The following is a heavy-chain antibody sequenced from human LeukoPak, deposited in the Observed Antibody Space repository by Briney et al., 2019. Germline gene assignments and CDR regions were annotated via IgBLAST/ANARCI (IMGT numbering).Heavy chain of an antibody. CDR3: ARQRAGFTVTTSDY. J-gene: IGHJ4*02. V-gene: IGHV3-48*01. Sequence: GGSLRLSCAASGFIFTSYSMNWVLQAPGKGLEWVSYISSSSSTIYYADSVKGRFTISRDNAKNSLYLQMNSLRAEDTAVYYCARQRAGFTVTTSDYWGQGTLVTVSS. CDR2: ISSSSSTI. CDR1: GFIFTSYS. D-gene: IGHD4-17*01.